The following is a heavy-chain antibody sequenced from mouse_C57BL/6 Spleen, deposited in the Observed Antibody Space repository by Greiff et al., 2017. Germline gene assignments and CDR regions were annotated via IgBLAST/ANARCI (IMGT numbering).Heavy chain of an antibody. CDR2: ISYDGSN. V-gene: IGHV3-6*01. J-gene: IGHJ3*01. Sequence: VQLQESGPGLVKPSQSLSLTCSVTGYSITSGYYWNWIRQFPGNKLEWMGYISYDGSNNYNPSLKNRISITRDTSKNQFFLKLNSVTTEDTATYYCARGDYGPWFAYWGQGTLVTVSA. D-gene: IGHD1-2*01. CDR3: ARGDYGPWFAY. CDR1: GYSITSGYY.